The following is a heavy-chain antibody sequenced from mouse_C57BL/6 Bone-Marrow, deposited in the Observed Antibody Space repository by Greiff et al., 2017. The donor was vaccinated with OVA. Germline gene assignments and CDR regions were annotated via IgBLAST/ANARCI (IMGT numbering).Heavy chain of an antibody. Sequence: QVQLQQPGTELVKPGASVKLSCKASGYTFTSYWMHWVKQRPGQGLEWIGNINPSNGGTNYNEKFKSKATLTVDKSSSTAYMQLSSLTSEDSALYDCASRSTVVADFDYWGQGTTLTVSS. V-gene: IGHV1-53*01. CDR1: GYTFTSYW. CDR2: INPSNGGT. D-gene: IGHD1-1*01. CDR3: ASRSTVVADFDY. J-gene: IGHJ2*01.